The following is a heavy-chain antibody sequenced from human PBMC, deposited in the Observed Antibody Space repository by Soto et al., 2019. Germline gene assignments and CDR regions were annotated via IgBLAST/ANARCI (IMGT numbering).Heavy chain of an antibody. D-gene: IGHD4-4*01. V-gene: IGHV1-3*01. CDR2: INAGNGNT. CDR1: GYTFTSYA. Sequence: ASVKVSCKASGYTFTSYAMHWVRQAPGQRLEWMGWINAGNGNTKYSQKFQGRVTITRDTSASTAYMELSSLRSEDTAVYYCARDKVTVRSYYYGMDVWGQGTTVTV. CDR3: ARDKVTVRSYYYGMDV. J-gene: IGHJ6*02.